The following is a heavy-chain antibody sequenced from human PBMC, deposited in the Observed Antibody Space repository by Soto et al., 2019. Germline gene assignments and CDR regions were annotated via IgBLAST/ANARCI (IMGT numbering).Heavy chain of an antibody. D-gene: IGHD6-19*01. CDR2: IYYSGST. Sequence: QVQLQESGPGLVKPSQTLSLTCTVSGGSISSGGYYWSWIRQHPGKGLEWIGYIYYSGSTYYNPSLKSRITLSVDTYKNQCSLKLSSVTAADTAGYYCARSNIVAGTPVYFDYWGQGTLVTVSS. CDR1: GGSISSGGYY. CDR3: ARSNIVAGTPVYFDY. V-gene: IGHV4-31*03. J-gene: IGHJ4*02.